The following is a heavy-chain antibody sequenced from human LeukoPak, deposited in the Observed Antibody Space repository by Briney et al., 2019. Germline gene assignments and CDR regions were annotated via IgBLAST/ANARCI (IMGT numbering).Heavy chain of an antibody. D-gene: IGHD1-26*01. CDR3: ARGRAVGSFDY. Sequence: SVKLSCKASGYTFTSYDINWVRQAPGQGLEWMGRIIPILGIANYAQKFQGRVTITADKSTSTAYMELSSLRSEDTAVYYCARGRAVGSFDYWGQGTLVTVSS. V-gene: IGHV1-69*04. CDR1: GYTFTSYD. J-gene: IGHJ4*02. CDR2: IIPILGIA.